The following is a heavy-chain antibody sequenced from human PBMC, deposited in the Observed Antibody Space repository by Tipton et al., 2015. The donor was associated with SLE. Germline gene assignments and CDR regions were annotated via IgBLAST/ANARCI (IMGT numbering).Heavy chain of an antibody. V-gene: IGHV3-33*08. CDR2: IWYDGSNK. J-gene: IGHJ3*02. D-gene: IGHD4-23*01. CDR1: RFTFSSYG. CDR3: ATQLTVTDAFDI. Sequence: SLRLSCEASRFTFSSYGMHWVRQAPGKGLEWVTVIWYDGSNKYYADSVKGRFTISRDNSKNTLYLQMNSLRAEDTAVYYCATQLTVTDAFDIWGQGTMVTVSS.